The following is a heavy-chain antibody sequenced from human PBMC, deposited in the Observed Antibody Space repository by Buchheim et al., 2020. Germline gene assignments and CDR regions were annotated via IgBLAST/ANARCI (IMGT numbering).Heavy chain of an antibody. CDR2: IYYSGSP. CDR1: GGSISSGGYY. D-gene: IGHD3-16*01. CDR3: ARGLVHPYACGMDV. V-gene: IGHV4-31*03. J-gene: IGHJ6*02. Sequence: QVQLQESGPGLVKPSQTLSLTCTVSGGSISSGGYYWSWIRQHPGKGLAWIGYIYYSGSPYSHPSLKSRVTISVDTSKTQFSLKLSSVTAADTAVYYCARGLVHPYACGMDVWGQGTT.